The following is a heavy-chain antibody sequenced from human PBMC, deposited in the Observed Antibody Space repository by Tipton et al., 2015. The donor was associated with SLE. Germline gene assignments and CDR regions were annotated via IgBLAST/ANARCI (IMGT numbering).Heavy chain of an antibody. J-gene: IGHJ6*04. Sequence: QVQLVQSGAEVKKPGASVTVSCKASDNTYSSYGITWVRQAPGQGLEWMGWSSSHNDNTNYAPKFQGRVTMTTVRSTNTAYMELRSLSSDDTAVYYCARHGIVDIAWRVGGGGTTVTVSS. CDR3: ARHGIVDIAWRV. CDR1: DNTYSSYG. V-gene: IGHV1-18*01. D-gene: IGHD5-12*01. CDR2: SSSHNDNT.